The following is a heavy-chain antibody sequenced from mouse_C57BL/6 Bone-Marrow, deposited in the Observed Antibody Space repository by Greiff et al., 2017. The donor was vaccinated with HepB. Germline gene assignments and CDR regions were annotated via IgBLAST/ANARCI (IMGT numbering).Heavy chain of an antibody. CDR3: ATPYGSSWGFAY. V-gene: IGHV1-50*01. J-gene: IGHJ3*01. Sequence: QVQLQQPGAELVKPGASVKLSCKASGYTFTSYWMQWVKQRPGQGLEWIGEIDPSDSYTNYNQKFKGKATLTVDTSSSTAYMQLSSLTSEDSAVYYCATPYGSSWGFAYWGQGTLVTVSA. D-gene: IGHD1-1*01. CDR2: IDPSDSYT. CDR1: GYTFTSYW.